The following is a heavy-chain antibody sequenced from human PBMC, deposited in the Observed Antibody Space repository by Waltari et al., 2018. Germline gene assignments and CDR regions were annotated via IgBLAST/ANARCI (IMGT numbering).Heavy chain of an antibody. CDR2: INHSGST. V-gene: IGHV4-34*01. CDR3: ARHKRVATSYMDV. CDR1: GGSFSGYY. J-gene: IGHJ6*03. Sequence: QVQLQQWGAGLLKPSETLSLTCAVYGGSFSGYYWSWIRQPPGKGLEWIGEINHSGSTNYNPSLKSRVPISVDTSKNQFSLKLSSVTAADTAVYYCARHKRVATSYMDVWGKGTTVTVSS. D-gene: IGHD5-12*01.